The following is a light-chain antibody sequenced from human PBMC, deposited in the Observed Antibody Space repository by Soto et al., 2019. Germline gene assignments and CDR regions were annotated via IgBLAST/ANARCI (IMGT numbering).Light chain of an antibody. CDR2: GVT. J-gene: IGLJ1*01. CDR1: YRDVGGYNF. CDR3: SSYSRDSIPV. Sequence: QPASVSGSPGQSITISCTGTYRDVGGYNFVSWYQHHPGKAPKLILYGVTNRPSGVSNRFSGSKSGDTASLTISGLQADDEADYYCSSYSRDSIPVFGTGTKLTVL. V-gene: IGLV2-14*01.